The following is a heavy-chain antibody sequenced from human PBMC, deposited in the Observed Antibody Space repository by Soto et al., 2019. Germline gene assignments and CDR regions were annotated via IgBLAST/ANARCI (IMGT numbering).Heavy chain of an antibody. J-gene: IGHJ5*02. V-gene: IGHV3-33*01. Sequence: QVQLVESGGGVVQPGRSLRLSCAASGFTFSSYGMHWVRQAPGKGLEWVAVIWYDGSNKYYADSVKGRFTISRDNSKNTLYEQMNSLRAEDTAVYYCARGGGSGWLGVNWFDPWGQGTLVTVSS. CDR2: IWYDGSNK. CDR3: ARGGGSGWLGVNWFDP. CDR1: GFTFSSYG. D-gene: IGHD6-19*01.